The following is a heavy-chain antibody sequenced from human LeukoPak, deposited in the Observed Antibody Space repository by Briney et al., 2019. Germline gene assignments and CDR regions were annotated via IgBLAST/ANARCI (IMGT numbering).Heavy chain of an antibody. CDR2: ISYDGSNK. Sequence: PGRSLRLSCAASGFTFSSYAMHWVRQAPGKGLEWVAVISYDGSNKYYADSVKGRFTISRDNSKNTLYLQMNSLRAEDTAVYYCARDLFEDPPAVAPDYWGQGTLVTVSS. J-gene: IGHJ4*02. CDR3: ARDLFEDPPAVAPDY. V-gene: IGHV3-30-3*01. D-gene: IGHD6-19*01. CDR1: GFTFSSYA.